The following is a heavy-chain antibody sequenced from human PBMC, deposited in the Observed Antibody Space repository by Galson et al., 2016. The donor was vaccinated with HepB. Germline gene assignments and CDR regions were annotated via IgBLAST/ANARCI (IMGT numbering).Heavy chain of an antibody. D-gene: IGHD2-15*01. CDR3: ARDHPASFGGPDGFHFYGMDV. J-gene: IGHJ6*02. Sequence: SLRLSCAASGFSLSDYGMSWIRQAPGKGLEWVSYISESDDITKYADSVKGRFTISRDNAKNSLYRHMDSLRVGDTAVYYCARDHPASFGGPDGFHFYGMDVWGQGTTVTVSS. CDR2: ISESDDIT. CDR1: GFSLSDYG. V-gene: IGHV3-11*01.